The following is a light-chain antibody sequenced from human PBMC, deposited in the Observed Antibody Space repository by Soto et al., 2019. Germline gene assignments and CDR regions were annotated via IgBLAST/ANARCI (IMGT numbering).Light chain of an antibody. V-gene: IGKV4-1*01. CDR1: QSVLHSSNNQNY. CDR3: QQYSSTPRT. CDR2: WAS. Sequence: IVMTQSPDSLAVSLGERATINCKSSQSVLHSSNNQNYLAWYQQKPGQPPKLLIYWASTRESGVPDRFSGSGSGTDFTLTISTLQAEDVAAYYCQQYSSTPRTFGQGTKVEIK. J-gene: IGKJ1*01.